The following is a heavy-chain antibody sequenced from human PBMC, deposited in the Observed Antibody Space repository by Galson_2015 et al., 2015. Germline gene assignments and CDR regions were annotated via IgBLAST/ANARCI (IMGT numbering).Heavy chain of an antibody. J-gene: IGHJ6*03. Sequence: SVKVSCKASGYTFTSYGISWVRQAPGQGLEWMGWISAYNGNTNYAQKLQGRVTMTTDTSTSTAYMELRSLRSDDTAVYYCARDGADYYGSGSSYYYYMDVWGKGTTVTVSS. CDR1: GYTFTSYG. V-gene: IGHV1-18*01. CDR2: ISAYNGNT. CDR3: ARDGADYYGSGSSYYYYMDV. D-gene: IGHD3-10*01.